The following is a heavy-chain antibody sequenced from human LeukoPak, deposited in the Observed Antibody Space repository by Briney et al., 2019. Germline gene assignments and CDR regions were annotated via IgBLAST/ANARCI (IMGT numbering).Heavy chain of an antibody. D-gene: IGHD1-26*01. J-gene: IGHJ4*01. Sequence: PSETLSLTCAVYGGSFSGYYWSWIRQPPGKGLEWIGEINHSGSTNYNPSLKSRVTISVDTSKNQFSLKLSPGPPADTAEYYCAKLLPFYEYWGNGTPATVSP. V-gene: IGHV4-34*01. CDR3: AKLLPFYEY. CDR2: INHSGST. CDR1: GGSFSGYY.